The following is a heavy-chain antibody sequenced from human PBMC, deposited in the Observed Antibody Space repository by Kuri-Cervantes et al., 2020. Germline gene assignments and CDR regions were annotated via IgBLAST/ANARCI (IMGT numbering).Heavy chain of an antibody. CDR3: AKVPRFYYDSSAPDY. Sequence: GGSLRLSCAASGFTFDDYAMHWVRQAPGKGLEWVSGISWNSGSIGYADSVKGRFTISRDNSKNILYLQMNSLRAEDTALYYCAKVPRFYYDSSAPDYWGQGTLVTVSS. V-gene: IGHV3-9*01. D-gene: IGHD3-22*01. J-gene: IGHJ4*02. CDR1: GFTFDDYA. CDR2: ISWNSGSI.